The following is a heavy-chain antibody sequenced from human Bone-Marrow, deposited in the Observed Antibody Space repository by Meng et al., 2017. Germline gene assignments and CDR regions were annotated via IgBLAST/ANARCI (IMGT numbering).Heavy chain of an antibody. CDR1: GYTFTIYY. D-gene: IGHD6-19*01. Sequence: LVQSGTEVKKLGASLKFACKASGYTFTIYYMHWVRQAPGQGLEWMGIINPSGGSTSYAQKFQGRVTMTRDTSTSTVYMELSSLRSEDTAVYYCARVQSSGWSPGYWGPGTLVTVS. CDR2: INPSGGST. CDR3: ARVQSSGWSPGY. J-gene: IGHJ4*02. V-gene: IGHV1-46*01.